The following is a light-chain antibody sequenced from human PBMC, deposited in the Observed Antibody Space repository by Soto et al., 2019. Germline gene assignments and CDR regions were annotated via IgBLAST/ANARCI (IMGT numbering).Light chain of an antibody. J-gene: IGLJ1*01. V-gene: IGLV3-21*02. Sequence: SYELTQPPSVSVAPGQTARITCGGNNIGSKSVQWYQQKPGQAPVLVVYDDSDRPSGIPERFSGSNSGNTATLTISRVEAGVEADYYCQVWDSSSDPSYVFGTGTKLTVL. CDR2: DDS. CDR1: NIGSKS. CDR3: QVWDSSSDPSYV.